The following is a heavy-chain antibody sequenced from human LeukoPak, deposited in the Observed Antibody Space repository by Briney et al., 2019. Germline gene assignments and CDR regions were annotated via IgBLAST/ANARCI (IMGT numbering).Heavy chain of an antibody. CDR2: INPNSGGT. CDR1: GYTFTVYY. J-gene: IGHJ4*02. V-gene: IGHV1-2*02. D-gene: IGHD4-17*01. Sequence: ASVKVSCKASGYTFTVYYMHWVRQAPGQGLEWMGWINPNSGGTNYAQKFQGRVTMTRDTSISTAYMELSRLRSDDTAVYYCARGHDYGDYADYWGQGTLVTVSS. CDR3: ARGHDYGDYADY.